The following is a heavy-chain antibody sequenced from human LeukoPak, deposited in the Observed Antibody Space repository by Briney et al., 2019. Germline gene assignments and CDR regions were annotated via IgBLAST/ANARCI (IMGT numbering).Heavy chain of an antibody. V-gene: IGHV1-46*01. CDR1: GYTFTTYY. CDR2: INPSGGST. CDR3: AFYGDSTPGDY. D-gene: IGHD4-17*01. Sequence: ASVKVSCKASGYTFTTYYMHWVRQAPGQGLEWMGIINPSGGSTSYAQKFQGRVTMTRDTSTSTVYMELSSLRSEDTAVYYCAFYGDSTPGDYWGQGTLVTVSS. J-gene: IGHJ4*02.